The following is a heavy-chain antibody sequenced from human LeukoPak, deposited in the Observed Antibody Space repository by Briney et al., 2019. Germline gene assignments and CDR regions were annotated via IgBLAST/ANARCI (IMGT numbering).Heavy chain of an antibody. CDR1: GGTFSSYA. V-gene: IGHV1-69*13. CDR3: ARGGTIFGVVHLWFDP. CDR2: IIPIFGTA. D-gene: IGHD3-3*01. J-gene: IGHJ5*02. Sequence: SVKVSCKASGGTFSSYAISWVRQAPGQGLEWMGGIIPIFGTANYAQKFQGRVTITADESTSTAYMELSSLRSEDTAVYYCARGGTIFGVVHLWFDPWGQGTLVTVSS.